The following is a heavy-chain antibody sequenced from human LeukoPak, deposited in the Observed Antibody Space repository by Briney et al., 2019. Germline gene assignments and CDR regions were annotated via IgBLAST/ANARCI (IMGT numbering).Heavy chain of an antibody. Sequence: GGSLRLSCAASGFTFSSYEMNWVRQAPGKGLEWVSYISSSGSTIYYADSVKGRFTISRDNARNSLYLQMNSLRAEDTAVYYCARDRFPRMAGPILVDWGQGTLVTVSS. V-gene: IGHV3-48*03. CDR2: ISSSGSTI. J-gene: IGHJ4*02. CDR1: GFTFSSYE. D-gene: IGHD5-24*01. CDR3: ARDRFPRMAGPILVD.